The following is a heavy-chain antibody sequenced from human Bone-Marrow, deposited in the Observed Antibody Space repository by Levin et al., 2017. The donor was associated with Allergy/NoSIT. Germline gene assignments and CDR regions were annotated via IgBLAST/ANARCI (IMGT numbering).Heavy chain of an antibody. J-gene: IGHJ3*01. D-gene: IGHD3-10*01. V-gene: IGHV5-51*01. CDR2: IYPGDSDN. CDR1: GYSFANYW. CDR3: ASRARPSSYSGSYTDPFDV. Sequence: GESLKISCVASGYSFANYWIAWVRQMPGKGLQWMGVIYPGDSDNRYSPSFQGQVTISADKSFSTPYLQWSILKASDTAMYYCASRARPSSYSGSYTDPFDVWGQGTMVTVSS.